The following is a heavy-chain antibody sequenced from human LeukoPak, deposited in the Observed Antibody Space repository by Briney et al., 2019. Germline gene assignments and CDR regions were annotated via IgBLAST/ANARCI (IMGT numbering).Heavy chain of an antibody. D-gene: IGHD3-22*01. CDR2: INTNTGNP. V-gene: IGHV7-4-1*02. CDR3: ARDFGQGYYDSSGYYSLWSGDY. CDR1: GYTFTNYA. J-gene: IGHJ4*02. Sequence: ASVKVSCKASGYTFTNYAMNWVRQAPGQGLEWMGWINTNTGNPTYAQGFTGRFVFSLDTSVSTAYLQISSLKAEDTAVYYCARDFGQGYYDSSGYYSLWSGDYWGQGTLVTVSS.